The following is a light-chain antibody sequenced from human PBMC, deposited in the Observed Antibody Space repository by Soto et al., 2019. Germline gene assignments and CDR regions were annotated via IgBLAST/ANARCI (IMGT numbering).Light chain of an antibody. CDR2: DAS. V-gene: IGKV3-11*01. J-gene: IGKJ2*01. CDR3: QQRSNWPLD. Sequence: EIVLTQSPATLSLSPGERATLSCRASQSVSSYLAWYQQKPGQAPRLLIYDASNRATGIPARLSGSGSGTDFTLTISSLEPEDFAVYYCQQRSNWPLDFGQGTKLEIK. CDR1: QSVSSY.